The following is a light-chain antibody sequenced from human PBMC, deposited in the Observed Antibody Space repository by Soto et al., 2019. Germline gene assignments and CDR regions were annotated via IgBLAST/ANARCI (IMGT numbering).Light chain of an antibody. CDR1: QSVSSD. J-gene: IGKJ4*01. V-gene: IGKV3-15*01. CDR3: QHYNNQPLT. CDR2: GAS. Sequence: EIVMTQSLATLSVSPGERATLSCRASQSVSSDLAWYQHKPGQAPRLLIYGASTRATGIPVRFSGSGSGTDFTLTISSLQSEDFAVYYCQHYNNQPLTFGGGTKVDIK.